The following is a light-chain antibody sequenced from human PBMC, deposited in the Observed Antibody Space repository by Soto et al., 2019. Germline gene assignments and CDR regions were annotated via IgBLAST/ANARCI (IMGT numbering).Light chain of an antibody. Sequence: DIQMTQSPSPLSASVGDRFTISCQASQDITSYLNWYQQKSGKAPRLLIYDAAHLETGVSSRFSGSGSATQFTLTIISLQHEDVATYYCQQFHSAPYTFGQGTKVDIK. CDR1: QDITSY. J-gene: IGKJ2*01. V-gene: IGKV1-33*01. CDR3: QQFHSAPYT. CDR2: DAA.